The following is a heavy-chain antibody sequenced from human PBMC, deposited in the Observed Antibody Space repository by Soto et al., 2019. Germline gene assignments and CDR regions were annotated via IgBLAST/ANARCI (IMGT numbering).Heavy chain of an antibody. Sequence: VSGGSISSSSYYWGWIRQPPGKGLEWIGSIYYSGSTYYNPSLKSRVTISVDTSKNQFSLKLSSVTAADTAVYYCASLMVRGVSPYYYYGMDVWGQGTTVTVSS. J-gene: IGHJ6*02. D-gene: IGHD3-10*01. CDR1: GGSISSSSYY. CDR3: ASLMVRGVSPYYYYGMDV. V-gene: IGHV4-39*01. CDR2: IYYSGST.